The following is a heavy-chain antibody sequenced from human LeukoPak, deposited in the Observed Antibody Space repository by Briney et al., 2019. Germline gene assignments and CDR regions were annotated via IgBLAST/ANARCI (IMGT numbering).Heavy chain of an antibody. D-gene: IGHD2-2*01. CDR2: ISHSGST. J-gene: IGHJ6*02. V-gene: IGHV4-34*01. CDR1: GGSFSGYY. Sequence: SETLSLTCAVYGGSFSGYYWSWIRQPPGKGLEWIGEISHSGSTNYNPSLKSRVTISVDTSKNQFSLKLSSVTAADTAVYYCARAPSVVPAATRRHYYGMDVWGQGTTVTVSS. CDR3: ARAPSVVPAATRRHYYGMDV.